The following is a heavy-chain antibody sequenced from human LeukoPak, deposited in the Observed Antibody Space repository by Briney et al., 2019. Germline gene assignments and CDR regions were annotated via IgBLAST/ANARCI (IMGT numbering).Heavy chain of an antibody. CDR1: GGSISSYY. Sequence: SETLSLTCTVSGGSISSYYWSWIRQPAGKGLEWIGRMYSSGSTNYNPSLKSRVTMSVDTYKNQFSLKLSSVTAADTAVYYCARELPGKAMVIYYYYYMDVWGKGTTVTISS. CDR2: MYSSGST. V-gene: IGHV4-4*07. J-gene: IGHJ6*03. D-gene: IGHD5-18*01. CDR3: ARELPGKAMVIYYYYYMDV.